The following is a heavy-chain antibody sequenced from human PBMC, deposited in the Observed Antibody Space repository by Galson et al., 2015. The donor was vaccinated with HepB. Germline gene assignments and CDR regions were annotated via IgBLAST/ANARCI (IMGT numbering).Heavy chain of an antibody. Sequence: SVKVSCKASGGTFSSYAISWVRQAPGQGLEWMGRIIPILGIANYAQKFQGRVTITADKSTSTAYMELSSLRSEDTAVYYCARVSNEERPDYWGQGTLVTVSS. CDR3: ARVSNEERPDY. J-gene: IGHJ4*02. D-gene: IGHD2-8*01. CDR2: IIPILGIA. V-gene: IGHV1-69*04. CDR1: GGTFSSYA.